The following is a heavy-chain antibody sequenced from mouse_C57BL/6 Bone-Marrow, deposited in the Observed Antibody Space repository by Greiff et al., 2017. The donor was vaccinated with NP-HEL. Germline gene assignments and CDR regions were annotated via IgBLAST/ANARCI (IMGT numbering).Heavy chain of an antibody. Sequence: DVKLVESGGGLVKPGGSLKLSCAASGFTFSSYAMSWVRQTPEKRLEWVATISDGGSYTYYPDNVKGRFTISRDNAKNNLYLQMSHLKSEDTAMYYCARDLYGSSGYWGQGTTLTVSS. CDR1: GFTFSSYA. CDR2: ISDGGSYT. CDR3: ARDLYGSSGY. V-gene: IGHV5-4*01. D-gene: IGHD1-1*01. J-gene: IGHJ2*01.